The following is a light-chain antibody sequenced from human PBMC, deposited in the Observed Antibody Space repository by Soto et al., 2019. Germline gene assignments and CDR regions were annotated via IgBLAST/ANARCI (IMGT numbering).Light chain of an antibody. CDR1: QSVSSSY. CDR3: QQSGSSRT. Sequence: EIVLTQSTGTLSLSPGERATLSCRASQSVSSSYLAWYQQKPGQAPRLLIYGASSRATSIPDRFSVSGSGTDFTLTISRLEPEDFAVYYCQQSGSSRTFGQGTKVEIK. V-gene: IGKV3-20*01. J-gene: IGKJ1*01. CDR2: GAS.